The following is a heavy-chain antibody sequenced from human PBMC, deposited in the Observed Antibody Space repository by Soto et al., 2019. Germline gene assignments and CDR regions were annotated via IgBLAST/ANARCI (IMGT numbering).Heavy chain of an antibody. D-gene: IGHD2-2*01. CDR3: ARDRLVPYGYGMDV. Sequence: QMQLVESGGGGVQPGTSLRLSCAASGFSFRSYGIHRVRHAPGKGQEWVALIWFDGSKKYYVDSVKGRFAISRDNSKNTLYLKMNSLRVENTAVSYCARDRLVPYGYGMDVWGQGTTVSVSS. V-gene: IGHV3-33*01. CDR2: IWFDGSKK. CDR1: GFSFRSYG. J-gene: IGHJ6*02.